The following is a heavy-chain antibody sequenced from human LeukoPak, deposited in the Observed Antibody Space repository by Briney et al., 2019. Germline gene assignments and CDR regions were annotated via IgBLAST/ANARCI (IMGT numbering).Heavy chain of an antibody. Sequence: GASVKVSCKASGGTFSSYAISWVRQAPGQGLEWMGGIIPIFGTANYAQKFQGRVTITADESTSTAYMELSSLRSEDTAVYYCASEDITMIVVGRPQRSSRYYYYYGMDVWGQGTTVTVSS. CDR2: IIPIFGTA. D-gene: IGHD3-22*01. CDR3: ASEDITMIVVGRPQRSSRYYYYYGMDV. V-gene: IGHV1-69*13. CDR1: GGTFSSYA. J-gene: IGHJ6*02.